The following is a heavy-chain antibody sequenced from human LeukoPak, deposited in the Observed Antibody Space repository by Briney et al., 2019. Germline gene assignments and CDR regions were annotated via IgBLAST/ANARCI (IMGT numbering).Heavy chain of an antibody. D-gene: IGHD1-26*01. J-gene: IGHJ4*02. Sequence: GGSLRLSCAASGFTFSSYAVSWVRQAPGKGLEWVSAISDSGGSTYYADSVKGRFTISRDNSENTLYLQMNSLRAEDTAVYFCAKGGRIVGAFTTLDYWGQGTLVTVSS. CDR2: ISDSGGST. CDR3: AKGGRIVGAFTTLDY. CDR1: GFTFSSYA. V-gene: IGHV3-23*01.